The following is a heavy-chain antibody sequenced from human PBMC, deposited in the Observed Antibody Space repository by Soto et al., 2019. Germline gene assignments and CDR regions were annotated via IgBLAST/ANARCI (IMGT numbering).Heavy chain of an antibody. CDR3: ARGRYCLTGRCFPNWFDS. D-gene: IGHD7-27*01. CDR1: GDSISNLDYF. J-gene: IGHJ5*01. CDR2: IYKSATT. Sequence: TLSLTCSVAGDSISNLDYFWAWIRQPPGQALEYIGYIYKSATTYYNPSFESRVAISVDTSKSQFSLNVTSVTAADTAVYFCARGRYCLTGRCFPNWFDSWGQGALVTGSS. V-gene: IGHV4-30-4*01.